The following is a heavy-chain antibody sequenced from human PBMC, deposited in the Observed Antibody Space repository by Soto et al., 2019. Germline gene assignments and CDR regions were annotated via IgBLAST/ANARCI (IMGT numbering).Heavy chain of an antibody. CDR2: ISYDGSNK. CDR1: GFTFSSYA. J-gene: IGHJ4*02. D-gene: IGHD3-10*01. V-gene: IGHV3-30-3*01. Sequence: QVQLVESGGGVVQPGRSLRLSCAASGFTFSSYAMHWVRQAPGKGLEWVAVISYDGSNKYYADSVKGRFTISRDNSKNTLYLQMNSLRAEDTAVYYCARDRILLLFGEPNDYWGQGTLVTVSS. CDR3: ARDRILLLFGEPNDY.